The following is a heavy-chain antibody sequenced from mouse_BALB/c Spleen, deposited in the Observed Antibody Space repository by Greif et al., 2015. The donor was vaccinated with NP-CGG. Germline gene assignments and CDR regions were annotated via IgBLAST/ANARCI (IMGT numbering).Heavy chain of an antibody. D-gene: IGHD2-3*01. J-gene: IGHJ2*01. Sequence: VKLQESGAELAKPGASVKMSCKASGYTFTSYWMHWVKQRPGQGLEWIGYINPSTGYTEYNQKFKDKATLTADKSSSTAYMQPSSLTSEDSAVYYCVGYYTFFDYWGQGTTLTVSS. CDR3: VGYYTFFDY. V-gene: IGHV1-7*01. CDR2: INPSTGYT. CDR1: GYTFTSYW.